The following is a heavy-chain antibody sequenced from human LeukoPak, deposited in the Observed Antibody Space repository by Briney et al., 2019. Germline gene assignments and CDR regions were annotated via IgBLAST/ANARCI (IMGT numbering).Heavy chain of an antibody. D-gene: IGHD2-15*01. V-gene: IGHV4-39*01. Sequence: PSETLSLTCTVSGGSIDSRSYYWDWIRQAPGKGLEWIGTIYHSGSTEYNPSLKSRVAIFVDTSKNQFSLILHSVAAADTAVYYCARRSEFDNTHYHYFDYWGQGALVTVFS. CDR1: GGSIDSRSYY. CDR2: IYHSGST. J-gene: IGHJ4*02. CDR3: ARRSEFDNTHYHYFDY.